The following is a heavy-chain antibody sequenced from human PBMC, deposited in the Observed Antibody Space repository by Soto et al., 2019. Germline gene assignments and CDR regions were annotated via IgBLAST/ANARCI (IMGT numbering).Heavy chain of an antibody. CDR1: GGTFSSYA. D-gene: IGHD6-19*01. CDR3: GRDIAVAGTVPYYYYYYGMDV. J-gene: IGHJ6*02. Sequence: QVQLVQSGAEVKKPGSSVKVSCKASGGTFSSYAISWVRQAPGQGLEWMGGIIPIFGTANYAQKFQGRVTTTADNNTTTAYKEVMSMRTEENAVYYCGRDIAVAGTVPYYYYYYGMDVWGQGTTVTVSS. V-gene: IGHV1-69*06. CDR2: IIPIFGTA.